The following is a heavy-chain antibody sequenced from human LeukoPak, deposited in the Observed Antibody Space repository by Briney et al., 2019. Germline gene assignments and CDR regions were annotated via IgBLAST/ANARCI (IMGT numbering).Heavy chain of an antibody. CDR1: GGTFSSYA. J-gene: IGHJ6*02. V-gene: IGHV1-69*13. CDR2: IIPIFGTA. CDR3: ARSLGPVYYYGMDV. Sequence: SVKVSCKAPGGTFSSYAISWVRQAPGQGLEWMGGIIPIFGTANYAQKFQGRVTITADESTSTAYMELSSLRSEDTAVYYCARSLGPVYYYGMDVWGQGTTVTVSS.